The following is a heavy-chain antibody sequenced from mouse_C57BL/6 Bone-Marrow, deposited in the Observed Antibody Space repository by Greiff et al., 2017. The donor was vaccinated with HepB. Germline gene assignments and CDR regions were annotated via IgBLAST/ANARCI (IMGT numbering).Heavy chain of an antibody. J-gene: IGHJ4*01. V-gene: IGHV1-64*01. CDR1: GYTFTSYW. Sequence: QVQLQQPGAELVKPGASVKLSCKASGYTFTSYWMHWVKQRPGQGLEWIGMIHPNSGSTNYNEKFKSKATLTVDKSSSTAYMQLSSLTSEDSAVYYCARVPFYYAMDYWGQGTSVTVSS. CDR3: ARVPFYYAMDY. CDR2: IHPNSGST.